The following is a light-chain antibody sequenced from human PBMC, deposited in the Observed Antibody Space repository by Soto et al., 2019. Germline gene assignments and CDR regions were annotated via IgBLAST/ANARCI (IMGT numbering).Light chain of an antibody. CDR3: NSNAGSRKV. V-gene: IGLV2-8*01. J-gene: IGLJ1*01. CDR1: SSDVGGYNY. CDR2: EVN. Sequence: QSALTQPPSVSGSPGQSVAISYTGTSSDVGGYNYVSWYQQHPGKAPKLMIYEVNNRPSGVPDRFSGSKSGNTASLTVSGVQDEAEAYYYSNSNAGSRKVFGPGTKLTVL.